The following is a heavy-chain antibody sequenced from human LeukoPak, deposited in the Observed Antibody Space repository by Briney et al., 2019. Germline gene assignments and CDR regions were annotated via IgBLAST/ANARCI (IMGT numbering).Heavy chain of an antibody. CDR1: GFTFSGHA. V-gene: IGHV3-23*01. J-gene: IGHJ4*02. CDR2: ISGSGDST. Sequence: GGSLRLSCVASGFTFSGHAMSWVRQAPGKGLEWVSTISGSGDSTSYADSVKGRFTISRDNSRDTLYLQMNSLRAEDTAVYYCAKQVPGFDYWGQGTLVTVSS. D-gene: IGHD4/OR15-4a*01. CDR3: AKQVPGFDY.